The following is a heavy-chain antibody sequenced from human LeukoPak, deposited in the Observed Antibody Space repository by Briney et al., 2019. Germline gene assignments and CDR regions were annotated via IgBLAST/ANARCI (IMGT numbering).Heavy chain of an antibody. CDR2: FYTSGST. Sequence: PSETLSLTCTVSGASINIGRYYWSWIRQSAGKGLEWIGRFYTSGSTNYNPSLKSRVTISVDTSKNQFSLKLSSVTAADTAVYYCARLCGSVYYGSGSNGRSNWFDPWGQGTLVTVSS. J-gene: IGHJ5*02. V-gene: IGHV4-61*02. CDR3: ARLCGSVYYGSGSNGRSNWFDP. CDR1: GASINIGRYY. D-gene: IGHD3-10*01.